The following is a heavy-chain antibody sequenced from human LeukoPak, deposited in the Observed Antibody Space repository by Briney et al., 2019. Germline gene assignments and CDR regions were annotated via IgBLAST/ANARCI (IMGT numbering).Heavy chain of an antibody. CDR2: INSDGSST. Sequence: SGGSLRLSCAASGFTFSSYWVHWVRHAPGKGLVWVSRINSDGSSTSYADSVKGRFTISRDNAKNTLYLQMNSLRAEDTAVYYCARDAASGMVRGVSTYWGQGTLVTVSS. CDR1: GFTFSSYW. D-gene: IGHD3-10*01. V-gene: IGHV3-74*01. CDR3: ARDAASGMVRGVSTY. J-gene: IGHJ4*02.